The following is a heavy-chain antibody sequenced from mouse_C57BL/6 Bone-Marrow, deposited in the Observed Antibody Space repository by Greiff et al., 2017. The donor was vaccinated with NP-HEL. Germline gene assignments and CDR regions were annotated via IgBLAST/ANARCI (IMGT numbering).Heavy chain of an antibody. V-gene: IGHV5-16*01. CDR2: INYDGSST. D-gene: IGHD1-1*01. CDR3: ARVGDYGSSYEDYYAMDY. Sequence: EVNLVESEGGLVQPGSSMKLSCTASGFTFSDYYMAWVRQVPEKGLEWVANINYDGSSTYYLDSLKSRFIISRDNAKNILYLQMSSLKSEDTATYYCARVGDYGSSYEDYYAMDYWGQGTSVTVSS. CDR1: GFTFSDYY. J-gene: IGHJ4*01.